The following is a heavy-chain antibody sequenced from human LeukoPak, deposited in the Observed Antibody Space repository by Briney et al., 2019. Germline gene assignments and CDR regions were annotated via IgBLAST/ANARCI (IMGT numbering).Heavy chain of an antibody. CDR1: ADIFSSYA. D-gene: IGHD2-15*01. CDR3: ARERRCSAGSCYAADLDS. V-gene: IGHV1-69*04. CDR2: IIPLTGVV. J-gene: IGHJ4*02. Sequence: ASVKVSCKTSADIFSSYAINWVRQAPGQGLEWMGRIIPLTGVVSYGQKLQTRVTISADKSTSTAHMEVSSLRFEDTAVYFCARERRCSAGSCYAADLDSWGQGTLVTVSS.